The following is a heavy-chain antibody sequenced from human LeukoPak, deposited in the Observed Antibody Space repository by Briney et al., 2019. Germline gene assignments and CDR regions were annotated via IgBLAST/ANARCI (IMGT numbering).Heavy chain of an antibody. J-gene: IGHJ6*02. Sequence: SETLSLTCTVSGVSISGSSYYWGWIRQPPGKGLEWIGSIYYSGSTYYNPSLKSRVTISVDTSKNQFSLKLSSVTAADTAVYYCARLGGDYPYGMDVWGQGTTVTVSS. CDR2: IYYSGST. V-gene: IGHV4-39*07. D-gene: IGHD2-21*02. CDR1: GVSISGSSYY. CDR3: ARLGGDYPYGMDV.